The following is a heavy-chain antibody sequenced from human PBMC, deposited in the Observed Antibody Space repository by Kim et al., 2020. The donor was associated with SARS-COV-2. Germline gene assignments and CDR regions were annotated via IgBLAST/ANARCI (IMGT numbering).Heavy chain of an antibody. V-gene: IGHV3-7*01. Sequence: GGSLRLSCSASGFTFSTYCMTWVRRAPGKGLEYVSATTEDGGETYYVDSVKGGFTISRDNAKNALYLQMNSLRAEDTSVYYCARDAGFYAMNYWGEGTLVTVSS. J-gene: IGHJ4*02. CDR2: TTEDGGET. CDR3: ARDAGFYAMNY. D-gene: IGHD2-2*01. CDR1: GFTFSTYC.